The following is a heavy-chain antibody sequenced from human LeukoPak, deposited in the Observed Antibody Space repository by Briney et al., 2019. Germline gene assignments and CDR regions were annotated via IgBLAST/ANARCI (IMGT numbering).Heavy chain of an antibody. CDR3: ARGGASSSWFIDY. CDR1: GFTFSNYG. V-gene: IGHV3-30*02. D-gene: IGHD6-13*01. J-gene: IGHJ4*02. CDR2: IRYDGSNK. Sequence: PGGSLRLSCAASGFTFSNYGMHWVRQAPGKGLEWVAFIRYDGSNKCYADSVKGRFTISRDNSKNTLYLQMNSLRAEDTAVYYCARGGASSSWFIDYWGQGTLVTVSS.